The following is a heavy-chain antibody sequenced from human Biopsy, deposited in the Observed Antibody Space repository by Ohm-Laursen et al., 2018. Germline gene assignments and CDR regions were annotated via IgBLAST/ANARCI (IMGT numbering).Heavy chain of an antibody. CDR3: TNHYCGGITCLMNF. CDR2: IKSDSTTI. D-gene: IGHD2-21*01. J-gene: IGHJ4*02. Sequence: SPRLSCAASGFRFSGYHMNWVRQAPGKGLQWLAYIKSDSTTIYYADSVKGRFTISRDNSRNTLYLQMNSLRAEDTAVYFCTNHYCGGITCLMNFWGQGTLVTVSS. CDR1: GFRFSGYH. V-gene: IGHV3-48*01.